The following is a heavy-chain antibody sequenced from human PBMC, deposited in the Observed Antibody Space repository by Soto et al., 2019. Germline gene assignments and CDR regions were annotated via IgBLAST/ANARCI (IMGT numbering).Heavy chain of an antibody. V-gene: IGHV1-69*12. Sequence: QVQLVQSGAEVKKPGSSVKVSCKASGGTCSTSDISWVRQAPGQGLEWVGGIMPVFPTPDYAQNFQGRVTITADESTTTAYLELTSLRADDTAVYYCARDKDRLQLGGNYYYILDVWGQGAAITVSS. CDR2: IMPVFPTP. J-gene: IGHJ6*02. D-gene: IGHD1-1*01. CDR1: GGTCSTSD. CDR3: ARDKDRLQLGGNYYYILDV.